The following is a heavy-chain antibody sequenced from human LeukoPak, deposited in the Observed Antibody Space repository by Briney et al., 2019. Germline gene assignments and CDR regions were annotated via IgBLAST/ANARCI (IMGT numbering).Heavy chain of an antibody. CDR2: IKQDGSKK. CDR1: GVTLSNYA. CDR3: TRVGYIDEGIDY. D-gene: IGHD5-24*01. V-gene: IGHV3-7*04. Sequence: PGGSLRLSCVASGVTLSNYAMTWVRQAPGKGLEWVANIKQDGSKKSYVDSVKGRFTISRDNAKNSLYLQMNSLRAEDTAIYYCTRVGYIDEGIDYWGQGTLVTVSS. J-gene: IGHJ4*02.